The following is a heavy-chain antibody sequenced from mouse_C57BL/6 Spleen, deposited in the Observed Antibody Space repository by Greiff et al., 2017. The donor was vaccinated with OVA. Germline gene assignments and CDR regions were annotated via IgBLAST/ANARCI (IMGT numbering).Heavy chain of an antibody. CDR2: IYPGDGDT. V-gene: IGHV1-82*01. Sequence: QVQLKESGPELVKPGASVKISCKASGYAFSSSWMNWVKQRPGKGLEWIGRIYPGDGDTNYNGKFKGKATLTADKSSSTAYMQLSSLTSEDSAVYFCARETPYWYCDVWGTGTTVTVSS. CDR1: GYAFSSSW. CDR3: ARETPYWYCDV. J-gene: IGHJ1*03.